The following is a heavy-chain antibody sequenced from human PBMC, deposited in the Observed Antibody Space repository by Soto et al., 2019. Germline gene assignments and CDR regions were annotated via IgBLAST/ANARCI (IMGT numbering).Heavy chain of an antibody. D-gene: IGHD3-10*01. Sequence: SETLSLTCTVSGGSTSSGGYSWSWIRQSPEKGLEWIGCIYPTGTTYYHPSLKSRVTISVDTSRNQFSLKLSSVTAADTAVYYCARQGGLLWFGELLSSYYYGMDVWGQGTTVTVSS. CDR2: IYPTGTT. CDR3: ARQGGLLWFGELLSSYYYGMDV. CDR1: GGSTSSGGYS. J-gene: IGHJ6*02. V-gene: IGHV4-30-2*03.